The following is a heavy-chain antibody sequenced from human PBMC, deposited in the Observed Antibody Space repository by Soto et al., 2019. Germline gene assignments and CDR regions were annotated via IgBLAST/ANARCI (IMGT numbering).Heavy chain of an antibody. J-gene: IGHJ6*02. CDR3: ARDRVCTSATCGEFDYYYYYGMDV. V-gene: IGHV3-30*04. CDR2: ISYDGNNK. CDR1: GFTFSNYA. D-gene: IGHD2-2*01. Sequence: GGSLRLYCAASGFTFSNYAMHWVRQAPCKGLEWVAIISYDGNNKYNADSVKGRFTISRDNSKNTLYLQMNSLRAEDTAVYYCARDRVCTSATCGEFDYYYYYGMDVWGQGTTVTVSS.